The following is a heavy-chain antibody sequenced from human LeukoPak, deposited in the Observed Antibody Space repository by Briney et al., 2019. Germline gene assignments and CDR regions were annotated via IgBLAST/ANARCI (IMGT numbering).Heavy chain of an antibody. CDR3: AKGPPLVTATDY. CDR1: GFTFSNSW. V-gene: IGHV3-7*03. CDR2: IKPDGSAQ. J-gene: IGHJ4*02. D-gene: IGHD2-21*02. Sequence: GGSLRLSCAASGFTFSNSWMSWVRQAPGKGLEWVATIKPDGSAQYYVDSVKGRFTISRDNAKNSLFLQINSLRAEDTAVYYCAKGPPLVTATDYWGQGTLVTVSS.